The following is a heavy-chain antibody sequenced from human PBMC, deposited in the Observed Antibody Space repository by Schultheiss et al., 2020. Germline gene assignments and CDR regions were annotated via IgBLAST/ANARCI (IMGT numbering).Heavy chain of an antibody. J-gene: IGHJ5*02. CDR1: GGSISRSNW. D-gene: IGHD3-9*01. V-gene: IGHV4-4*02. CDR3: ARVRVYYDILTGRFDP. CDR2: IYYSGST. Sequence: SETLSLTCAVSGGSISRSNWWSWVRQPPGKGLEWIGYIYYSGSTNYNPSLKSRVTISVDTSKNQFSLKLSSVTAADTAVYYCARVRVYYDILTGRFDPWGQGTLVTVSS.